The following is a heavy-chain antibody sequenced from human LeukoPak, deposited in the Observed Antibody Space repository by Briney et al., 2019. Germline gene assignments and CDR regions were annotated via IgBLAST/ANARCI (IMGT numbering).Heavy chain of an antibody. CDR2: IYPGDSDT. Sequence: GASLQISCHGSGYSFSSYWVGWVRPMPGKGLEWMGIIYPGDSDTRYSPSFQGQVTISADKSITTAYLQWSSLKASDTAMYYCARSPNFGVVSQALYMDVWGKGTTVTVSS. D-gene: IGHD3-3*01. J-gene: IGHJ6*03. V-gene: IGHV5-51*01. CDR3: ARSPNFGVVSQALYMDV. CDR1: GYSFSSYW.